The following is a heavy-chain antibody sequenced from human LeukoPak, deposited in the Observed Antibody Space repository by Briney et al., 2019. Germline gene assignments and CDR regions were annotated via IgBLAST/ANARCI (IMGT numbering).Heavy chain of an antibody. Sequence: PGGSLRLSCAASGFSFSSYSMNWVRQAPGKGLEWVSYISHTGSTMSYADSVKGRFTISRDNSKNTLYLQMNSLRAEDTAVYYCARDSAVVVFGGYFDYWGQGTLVTVSS. D-gene: IGHD6-19*01. CDR2: ISHTGSTM. CDR1: GFSFSSYS. J-gene: IGHJ4*02. V-gene: IGHV3-48*01. CDR3: ARDSAVVVFGGYFDY.